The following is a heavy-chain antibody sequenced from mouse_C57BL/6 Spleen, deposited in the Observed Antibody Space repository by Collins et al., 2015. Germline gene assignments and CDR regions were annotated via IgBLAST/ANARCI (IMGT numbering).Heavy chain of an antibody. D-gene: IGHD2-4*01. V-gene: IGHV9-3-1*01. CDR1: GYTFTNYG. Sequence: QIQLVQSGPELKKPGETVKISCKASGYTFTNYGMNWVKQAPGKGLKWMGWINTYTGEPTYADDFKGRFAFSLETSASTAYLQINNLKNEDTATYFCARSPYYDYDVGGDYWGQGTTLTVSS. CDR2: INTYTGEP. J-gene: IGHJ2*01. CDR3: ARSPYYDYDVGGDY.